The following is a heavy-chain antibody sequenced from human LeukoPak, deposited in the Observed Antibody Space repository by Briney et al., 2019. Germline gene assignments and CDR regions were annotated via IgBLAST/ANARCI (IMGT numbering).Heavy chain of an antibody. J-gene: IGHJ4*02. CDR2: ISGSGGNT. V-gene: IGHV3-23*01. D-gene: IGHD3-9*01. Sequence: PGGSLRLSCAASGFTFSTYAMTWVRQAPGKGLEWVSSISGSGGNTYYADSVKGRFTISRDNSKNTLYLQMNSLRAEDTAVYYCAKPEVRYFDWLLYIDQWGQGTLVTVSS. CDR3: AKPEVRYFDWLLYIDQ. CDR1: GFTFSTYA.